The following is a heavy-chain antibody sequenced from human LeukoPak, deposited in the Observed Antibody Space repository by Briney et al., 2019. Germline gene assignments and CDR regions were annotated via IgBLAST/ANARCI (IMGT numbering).Heavy chain of an antibody. V-gene: IGHV3-23*01. J-gene: IGHJ4*02. Sequence: GGSLRLSCAASGFTFRGYALSWVRQAPGKGLEWVPAISGSGDSTYYADSVKGRFTISRDNSKNTLYLQMSSLRAEDTAVYYCAKRGGYITTWQRTDTLDYWGQGTLVTVSS. D-gene: IGHD3-16*01. CDR3: AKRGGYITTWQRTDTLDY. CDR1: GFTFRGYA. CDR2: ISGSGDST.